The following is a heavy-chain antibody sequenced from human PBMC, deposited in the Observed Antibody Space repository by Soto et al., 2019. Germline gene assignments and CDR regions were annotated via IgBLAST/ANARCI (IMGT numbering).Heavy chain of an antibody. V-gene: IGHV4-59*12. CDR3: ARERELSIFDY. Sequence: SXTLSLTCTVSGGSISSYYWSWIRQPPGKGLEWIGYIYYSGSTYYNPPLKTRLTLSIDTSRSQFSLKLSYVTTADTAVYYCARERELSIFDYWGQGTLVTVSS. CDR1: GGSISSYY. J-gene: IGHJ4*02. D-gene: IGHD2-15*01. CDR2: IYYSGST.